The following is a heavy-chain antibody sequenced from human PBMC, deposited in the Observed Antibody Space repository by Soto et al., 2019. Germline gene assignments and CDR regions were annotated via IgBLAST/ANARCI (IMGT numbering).Heavy chain of an antibody. J-gene: IGHJ6*02. Sequence: GGSLRLSCAASGFTFDDYAMHWVRQAPGKGLEWVSGISWNSGSIGYADSVKGRFTISRDNAKNSLYLQMNSLRAEDTALYYCAKDIAAAGHYYYYYGMDVWGQGTTVTVSS. CDR1: GFTFDDYA. V-gene: IGHV3-9*01. CDR2: ISWNSGSI. CDR3: AKDIAAAGHYYYYYGMDV. D-gene: IGHD6-13*01.